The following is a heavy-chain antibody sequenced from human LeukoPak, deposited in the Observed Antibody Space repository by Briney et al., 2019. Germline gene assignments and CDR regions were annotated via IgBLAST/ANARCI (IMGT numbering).Heavy chain of an antibody. CDR1: GDSITSGGFY. D-gene: IGHD4/OR15-4a*01. J-gene: IGHJ5*02. CDR3: ARRDYAAWFDP. V-gene: IGHV4-39*01. Sequence: SETLSLTCNVSGDSITSGGFYWAWIRQSPGKGLEWIGNAYYSGSTQYNPSLKGRVTISMDMPKNQFSLNLNSVSVTDTAIYYCARRDYAAWFDPWGQGTLVTVSS. CDR2: AYYSGST.